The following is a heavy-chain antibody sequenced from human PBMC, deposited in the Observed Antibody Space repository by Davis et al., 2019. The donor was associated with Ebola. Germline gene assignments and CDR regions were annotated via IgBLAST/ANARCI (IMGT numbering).Heavy chain of an antibody. Sequence: GESLKISCAASGFTFSSYAMSWVRQAPGKGLEWVSAISGSGGSTYYADSVKGRFTISRDNSKNTLYLQMNSLRAEDTAVYYCAKNLDSTSWYADRGFDYWGQGTLVTVSS. CDR1: GFTFSSYA. CDR3: AKNLDSTSWYADRGFDY. V-gene: IGHV3-23*01. CDR2: ISGSGGST. J-gene: IGHJ4*02. D-gene: IGHD2-2*01.